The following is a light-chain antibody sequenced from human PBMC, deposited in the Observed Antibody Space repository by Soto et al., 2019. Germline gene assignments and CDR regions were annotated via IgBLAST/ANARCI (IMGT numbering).Light chain of an antibody. CDR1: QSISSW. J-gene: IGKJ1*01. CDR3: QEYYTYPWT. CDR2: KVS. Sequence: DIQMTPSPCTLSSSIGDRVTITCRASQSISSWLAWYQQKPGKAPKFLIHKVSTLVSGVPSRFSGSGSGTEFTLTISSLQPDDFATYFCQEYYTYPWTFGQGTKVDIK. V-gene: IGKV1-5*03.